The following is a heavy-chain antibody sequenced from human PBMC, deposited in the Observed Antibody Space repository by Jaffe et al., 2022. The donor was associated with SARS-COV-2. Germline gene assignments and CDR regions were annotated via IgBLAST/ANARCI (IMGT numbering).Heavy chain of an antibody. CDR1: VFTQGDYA. Sequence: EVQLVESGGGLAQPGRSLRLSCSASVFTQGDYAMSWFRQAPGKGPEWVGFIRGKAFGGTAEYASSLKGRFIISRDDFKGVAYLQLNGLKIEDTGLYYCTTSSTASQFVFDVWGQGTMVAVSS. J-gene: IGHJ3*01. CDR3: TTSSTASQFVFDV. D-gene: IGHD2-21*02. CDR2: IRGKAFGGTA. V-gene: IGHV3-49*03.